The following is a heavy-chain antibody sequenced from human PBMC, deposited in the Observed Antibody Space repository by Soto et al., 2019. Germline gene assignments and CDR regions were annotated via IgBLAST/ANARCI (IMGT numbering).Heavy chain of an antibody. V-gene: IGHV4-34*01. CDR1: GGSFIGYY. J-gene: IGHJ4*02. Sequence: SETVSLTCAGYGGSFIGYYWSWIRQPPGKGLEWIGEINHSGSTNYNPSLKSRVTISVDTSKNQFSLKLSSVTAADTAVYYCASLDTGGFDYWGQGTLVIVSS. D-gene: IGHD5-18*01. CDR3: ASLDTGGFDY. CDR2: INHSGST.